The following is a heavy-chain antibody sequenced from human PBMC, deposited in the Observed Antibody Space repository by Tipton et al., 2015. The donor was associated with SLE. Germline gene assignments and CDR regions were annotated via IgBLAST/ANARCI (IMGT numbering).Heavy chain of an antibody. V-gene: IGHV3-30*02. Sequence: GSLRLSCAASGFTFNTFGMHWVRQAPGKGLEWVAFIWFDGNNKYYADSVKGRFTISRDNSKNTLYLQMNSLRAEDTAVYYCAKELRDFWSAWFDPWGQGTLVTVSS. CDR3: AKELRDFWSAWFDP. CDR2: IWFDGNNK. CDR1: GFTFNTFG. D-gene: IGHD3-3*01. J-gene: IGHJ5*02.